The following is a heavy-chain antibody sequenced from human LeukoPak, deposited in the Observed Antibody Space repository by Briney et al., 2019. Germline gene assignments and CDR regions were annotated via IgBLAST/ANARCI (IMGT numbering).Heavy chain of an antibody. V-gene: IGHV4-30-2*01. D-gene: IGHD6-13*01. CDR1: GGSISSGGYY. Sequence: SQTLSLTCSVSGGSISSGGYYWSWIRRPRGKGLEWIGYISHSVSTYYHPSFKSRLTISVDTSKNQFSLKLTSVTAADTAVYYCARGGPHYSSSWYPFDYWGQGTLVTVSS. CDR3: ARGGPHYSSSWYPFDY. J-gene: IGHJ4*02. CDR2: ISHSVST.